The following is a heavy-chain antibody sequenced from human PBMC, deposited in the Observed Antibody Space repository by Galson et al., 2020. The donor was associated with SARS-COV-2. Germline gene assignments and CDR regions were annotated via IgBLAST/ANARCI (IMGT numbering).Heavy chain of an antibody. Sequence: ASVKVSCKVSGYTLTELSMHWVRQAPGKGLEWMGGFDPEDGETIYAQKFQGRVTMTEDTSTDTAYMELSSLRSEDTAVYYCATGPMLYQLPSHGFDPWGQGTLVTVSS. CDR3: ATGPMLYQLPSHGFDP. V-gene: IGHV1-24*01. J-gene: IGHJ5*02. CDR2: FDPEDGET. CDR1: GYTLTELS. D-gene: IGHD2-2*01.